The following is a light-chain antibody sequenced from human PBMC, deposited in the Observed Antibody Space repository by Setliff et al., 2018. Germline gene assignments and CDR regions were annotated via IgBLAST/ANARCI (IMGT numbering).Light chain of an antibody. CDR3: SSYTSSSTLGV. Sequence: QSVLAQPASVSGSPGQSITISCTGTSSDVGGYNYVSWYQQHPGKAPKLMTYEVSNRPSGVSNRFSGSKSGNTASLTISGLQAEDEADYYCSSYTSSSTLGVFGTGTKVT. CDR2: EVS. J-gene: IGLJ1*01. V-gene: IGLV2-14*01. CDR1: SSDVGGYNY.